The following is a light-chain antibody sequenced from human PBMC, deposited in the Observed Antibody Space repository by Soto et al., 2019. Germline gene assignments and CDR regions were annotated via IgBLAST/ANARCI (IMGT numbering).Light chain of an antibody. CDR1: RTIDIY. J-gene: IGKJ4*01. CDR3: QQSYSIPLT. CDR2: AAS. V-gene: IGKV1-39*01. Sequence: DILMTQSPSSLSASVGDRVTITCRASRTIDIYLNWYQQKPGKAPNLLIYAASRLQSGVPSRFSGSGSGTDFTLTISSLQPEDFATYYCQQSYSIPLTFGGGTKVEIK.